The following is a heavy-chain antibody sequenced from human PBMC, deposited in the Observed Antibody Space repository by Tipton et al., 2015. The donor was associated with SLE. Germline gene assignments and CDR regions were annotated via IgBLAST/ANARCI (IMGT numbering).Heavy chain of an antibody. Sequence: LRLSCAASGFTFSSYEMNWVRQAPGKGLEWIGYIYYSGSTNYNPSLKSRVTISVDTSKNQFSLKLSSVTAADTAVYYCARGGWGNAFDIWGQGTMVTVSS. CDR2: IYYSGST. V-gene: IGHV4-59*01. CDR1: GFTFSSYE. J-gene: IGHJ3*02. CDR3: ARGGWGNAFDI. D-gene: IGHD7-27*01.